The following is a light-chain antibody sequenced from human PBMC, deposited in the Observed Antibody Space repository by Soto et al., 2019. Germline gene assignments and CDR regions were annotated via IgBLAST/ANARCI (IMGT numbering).Light chain of an antibody. Sequence: EIVLTQSPGTLSLSPGERATLSCRASQTVSSSYLAWYQQNLCQAPRLLIYGASNRDTGIPDRFSGSGSGTDFTLTISRLEPEDFAVYYCQQYGSSPRTFGQGTKVDIK. J-gene: IGKJ1*01. CDR1: QTVSSSY. V-gene: IGKV3-20*01. CDR2: GAS. CDR3: QQYGSSPRT.